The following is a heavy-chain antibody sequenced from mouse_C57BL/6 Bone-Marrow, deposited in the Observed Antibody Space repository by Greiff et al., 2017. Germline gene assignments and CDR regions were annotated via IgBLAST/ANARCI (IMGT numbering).Heavy chain of an antibody. V-gene: IGHV10-3*01. J-gene: IGHJ4*01. CDR1: GFTFNTYA. D-gene: IGHD1-1*01. CDR3: VRETDYYGSSYGHYAMDY. Sequence: EVQGVESGGGLVQPKGSLKLSCAASGFTFNTYAMHWVRQAPGKGLEWVARIRSKSSNYATYYADSVKDRFTISRDDSQSMLYLQMNNLKTEDTAMYYCVRETDYYGSSYGHYAMDYWGQGTSVTVSS. CDR2: IRSKSSNYAT.